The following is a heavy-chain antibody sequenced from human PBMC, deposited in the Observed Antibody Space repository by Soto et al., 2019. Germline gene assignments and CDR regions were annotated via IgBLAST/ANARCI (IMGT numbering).Heavy chain of an antibody. J-gene: IGHJ6*02. V-gene: IGHV3-72*01. D-gene: IGHD3-10*01. CDR1: GFTFSDYY. CDR2: IRKKAYSYTT. Sequence: EVQLVESGGGLVQPGGSLRLSCAASGFTFSDYYMDWVRQAPGKGLEWVGRIRKKAYSYTTEEAASVKGRFTISRDDSQNSLYLQMNSLKTEDTAVYYCTRGFSSARGKDVMDVWGQGTTVTVSS. CDR3: TRGFSSARGKDVMDV.